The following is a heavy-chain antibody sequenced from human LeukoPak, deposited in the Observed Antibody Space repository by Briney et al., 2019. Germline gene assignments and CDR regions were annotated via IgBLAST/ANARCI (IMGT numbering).Heavy chain of an antibody. D-gene: IGHD3-22*01. CDR3: ARGGRRITMIVVVIDPYFDY. V-gene: IGHV4-34*01. CDR1: GGSFSGYY. J-gene: IGHJ4*02. CDR2: INHSGST. Sequence: KASDTLSLTCAVYGGSFSGYYWSWIRQPPGKGLEWIGEINHSGSTNYNPSLKSRVTISVDTSKNQFSLKLSSVTAADTAVYYCARGGRRITMIVVVIDPYFDYWGQGTLVTVSS.